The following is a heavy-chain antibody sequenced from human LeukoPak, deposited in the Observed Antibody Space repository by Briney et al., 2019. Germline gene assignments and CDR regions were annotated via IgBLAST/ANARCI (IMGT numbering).Heavy chain of an antibody. CDR3: ARENYYDRSRYSEYYFDY. Sequence: WGSLRLSCAVSGFTFSSYWMSWVRQAPGKGLEWVANIKQDGSEKYYVDSVKGRFTISRDNAKNSLYLQMNSLRAKDTAVYFCARENYYDRSRYSEYYFDYWGQGTLVTVSS. J-gene: IGHJ4*02. CDR2: IKQDGSEK. D-gene: IGHD3-22*01. V-gene: IGHV3-7*01. CDR1: GFTFSSYW.